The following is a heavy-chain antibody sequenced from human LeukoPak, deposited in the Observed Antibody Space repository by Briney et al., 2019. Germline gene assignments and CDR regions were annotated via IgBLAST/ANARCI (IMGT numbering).Heavy chain of an antibody. CDR3: ASHWAQQLVSDY. CDR2: ISYDGRNK. Sequence: GGSLRLSCAASGFTFSSYGMHWVRQAPGKGLEWVAAISYDGRNKYYADSVKGRFTISRDNSKNTLYLQMNSLRAEDTAVYYCASHWAQQLVSDYWGQGTLVTVSS. CDR1: GFTFSSYG. J-gene: IGHJ4*02. V-gene: IGHV3-30*03. D-gene: IGHD6-13*01.